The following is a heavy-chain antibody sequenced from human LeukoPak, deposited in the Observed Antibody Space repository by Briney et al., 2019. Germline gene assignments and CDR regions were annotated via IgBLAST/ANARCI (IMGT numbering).Heavy chain of an antibody. CDR3: ARGPAPQYGSGSSWFDP. Sequence: GASVKVSCKASGYTFTSYDINWVRQATGQGLEWMGWMNPNSSNTGYAQKFQGRVTMTRNTSISTAYMELSSLRSEDTAVYYCARGPAPQYGSGSSWFDPWGQGTLVTVSS. CDR2: MNPNSSNT. V-gene: IGHV1-8*01. D-gene: IGHD3-10*01. J-gene: IGHJ5*02. CDR1: GYTFTSYD.